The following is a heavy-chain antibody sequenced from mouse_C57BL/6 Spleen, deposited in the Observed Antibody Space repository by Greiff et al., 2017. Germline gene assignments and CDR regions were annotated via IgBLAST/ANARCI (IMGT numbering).Heavy chain of an antibody. V-gene: IGHV1-19*01. D-gene: IGHD1-1*01. CDR2: IHPYNGGT. CDR3: GGYGSSHYAMDD. Sequence: EVQLQQSGPVLVKPGASVKMSCKASGYTFTDYYMNWVKQSHGKSLEWIGVIHPYNGGTSYNQQFKGTAPLTVDKSSSTAYMELNSLTSEDSAVYYCGGYGSSHYAMDDWGQGTSVTVSS. J-gene: IGHJ4*01. CDR1: GYTFTDYY.